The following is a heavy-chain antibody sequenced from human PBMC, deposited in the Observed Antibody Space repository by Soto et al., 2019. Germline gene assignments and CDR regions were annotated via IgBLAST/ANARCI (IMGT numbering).Heavy chain of an antibody. CDR2: IYYSGST. CDR3: ARDLNSYGSDY. CDR1: GGSISSSGYY. V-gene: IGHV4-39*07. J-gene: IGHJ4*02. D-gene: IGHD5-18*01. Sequence: SETLSLTCTVSGGSISSSGYYWGWIRQPPGKGLEWIGSIYYSGSTYYNPSLKSRVTISVDTSKNQFSLKLSSVTAADTAVYYCARDLNSYGSDYWGQGTLVTVSS.